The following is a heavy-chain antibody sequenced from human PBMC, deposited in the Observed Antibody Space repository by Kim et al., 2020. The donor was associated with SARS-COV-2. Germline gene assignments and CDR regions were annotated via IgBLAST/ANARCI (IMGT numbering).Heavy chain of an antibody. D-gene: IGHD6-19*01. V-gene: IGHV3-30*07. Sequence: DSVKGRFTISRDNSKNTLYLQMNSLRAEDTAVYYCARDRGIAVAGTLFDYWGQGTLVTVSS. J-gene: IGHJ4*02. CDR3: ARDRGIAVAGTLFDY.